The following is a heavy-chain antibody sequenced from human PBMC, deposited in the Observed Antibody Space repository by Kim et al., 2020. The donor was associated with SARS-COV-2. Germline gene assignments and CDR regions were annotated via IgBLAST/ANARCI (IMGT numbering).Heavy chain of an antibody. V-gene: IGHV3-23*02. CDR1: GFTFRNYG. J-gene: IGHJ6*01. CDR2: ITDNSGET. CDR3: ARDRRVSGVPEPGEDF. D-gene: IGHD3-10*01. Sequence: GGSLRLSCVASGFTFRNYGMTWVRQSPGKGLEWVSAITDNSGETHYGDSVKGRFTVSRDNSKNTQYLQMNSLKVEDTAVYYCARDRRVSGVPEPGEDFWG.